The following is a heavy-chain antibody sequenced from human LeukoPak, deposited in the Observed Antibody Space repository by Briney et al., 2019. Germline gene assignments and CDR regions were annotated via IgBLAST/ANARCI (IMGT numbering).Heavy chain of an antibody. Sequence: GESLKISCKGSGYSFTSHWIGWVRQMPGKGLEWMGIIYPGDSDTRYSPSFQGQVTMSADMSITTAYLQWSSLKASDTAMYYCARQSSSPYYYYGMDVWGQGTTVTVSS. CDR1: GYSFTSHW. J-gene: IGHJ6*02. CDR2: IYPGDSDT. V-gene: IGHV5-51*01. CDR3: ARQSSSPYYYYGMDV. D-gene: IGHD6-13*01.